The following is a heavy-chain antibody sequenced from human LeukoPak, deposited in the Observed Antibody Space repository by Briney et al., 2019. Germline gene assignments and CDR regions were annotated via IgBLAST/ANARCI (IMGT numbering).Heavy chain of an antibody. D-gene: IGHD6-19*01. CDR3: ARDRYSSGWYGSGAFDI. J-gene: IGHJ3*02. V-gene: IGHV4-59*01. CDR2: IYYSGST. CDR1: GRSLSSYY. Sequence: SETMSLTRTVSGRSLSSYYWSWIRQPPGKGLEWIGYIYYSGSTNYNPSLKSRVTISVDTSKNQFSLKLSSVTAADTAVYYCARDRYSSGWYGSGAFDIWGQGTMVTVSS.